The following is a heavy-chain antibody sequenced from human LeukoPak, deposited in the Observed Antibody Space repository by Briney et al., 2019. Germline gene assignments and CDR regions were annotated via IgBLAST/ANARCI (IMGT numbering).Heavy chain of an antibody. CDR1: GFTFSSYD. J-gene: IGHJ4*02. Sequence: PGGSLRLSCAASGFTFSSYDMHWVRQATGKGLEWVSAIGTAGDTYYPGSVKGRFTISRENAKNSLYLRMNSLRAGDTAVYYCARGRRSGSHFDYWGQGTLVTVSS. CDR3: ARGRRSGSHFDY. V-gene: IGHV3-13*01. CDR2: IGTAGDT. D-gene: IGHD3-10*01.